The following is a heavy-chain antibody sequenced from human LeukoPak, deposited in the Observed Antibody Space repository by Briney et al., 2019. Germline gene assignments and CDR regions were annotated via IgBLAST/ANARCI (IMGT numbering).Heavy chain of an antibody. Sequence: GSLRLSWAASGFPFSNPWVELGRQGPGEGVGWGGRIKNKTDGGTTDYAAPVKGRFTISRDASKNTLYLQMNSLKTEDTAVYYCTATYYDFWSGYYGDPWGQGTLVTVSS. CDR2: IKNKTDGGTT. CDR1: GFPFSNPW. J-gene: IGHJ5*02. V-gene: IGHV3-15*01. CDR3: TATYYDFWSGYYGDP. D-gene: IGHD3-3*01.